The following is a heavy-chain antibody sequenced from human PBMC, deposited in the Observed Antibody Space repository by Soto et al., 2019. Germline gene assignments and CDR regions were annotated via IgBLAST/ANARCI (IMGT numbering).Heavy chain of an antibody. CDR3: ARVRLSRGWFPFDY. CDR1: GFTFSNYG. CDR2: ISSSSSTI. Sequence: PGGSLRLSCEASGFTFSNYGINWVRQAPGKGLEWVSHISSSSSTIYYAESVKGRFSISRDNANNSLYLQMSSLRGEDTAVYYCARVRLSRGWFPFDYWGQGTLVTVSS. D-gene: IGHD6-19*01. V-gene: IGHV3-48*01. J-gene: IGHJ4*02.